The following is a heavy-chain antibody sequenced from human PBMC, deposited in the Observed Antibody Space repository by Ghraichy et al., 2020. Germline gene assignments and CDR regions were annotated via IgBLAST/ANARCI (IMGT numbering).Heavy chain of an antibody. CDR3: AKDLFGRVVVSTFDY. D-gene: IGHD2-15*01. CDR2: ISGSGGST. J-gene: IGHJ4*02. V-gene: IGHV3-23*01. CDR1: GFTFSSYA. Sequence: GESLNISCAASGFTFSSYAMSWVRQAPGKGLEWVSAISGSGGSTYYVDSVKGRFTISRDNSKNTLYLQMNSLRAEDTAVYYCAKDLFGRVVVSTFDYWGQGTLVTVSS.